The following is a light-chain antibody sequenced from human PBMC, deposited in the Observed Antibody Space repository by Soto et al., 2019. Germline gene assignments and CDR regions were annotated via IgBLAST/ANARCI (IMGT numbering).Light chain of an antibody. V-gene: IGLV4-69*01. CDR2: VNSDGRH. J-gene: IGLJ3*02. CDR1: SGHTNYA. CDR3: LTWGAGIWV. Sequence: QPVLTQSPSASASLGASVKLTCTLSSGHTNYAIAWHQLQPEKGPRYLMKVNSDGRHSKGDGIPDRFSGSSSGAERYLTISSLRSEDEADYYCLTWGAGIWVFGGGTKRTVL.